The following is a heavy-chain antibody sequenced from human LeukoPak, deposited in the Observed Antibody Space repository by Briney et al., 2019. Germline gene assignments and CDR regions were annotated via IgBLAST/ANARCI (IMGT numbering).Heavy chain of an antibody. CDR1: GFTFSSYA. J-gene: IGHJ5*02. V-gene: IGHV3-30*04. D-gene: IGHD3-10*01. Sequence: GRSLRLSCAASGFTFSSYAMHWVRQAPGKELEWVAVISYDGSNKYYADSVKGRFTISRDNSKNTLYLQMNSLRAEDTAVYYCARDRGYYGSGSYYHWGQGTLVTVSS. CDR3: ARDRGYYGSGSYYH. CDR2: ISYDGSNK.